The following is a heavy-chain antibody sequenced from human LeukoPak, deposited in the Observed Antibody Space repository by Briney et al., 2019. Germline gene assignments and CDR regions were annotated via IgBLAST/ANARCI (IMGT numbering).Heavy chain of an antibody. CDR1: GFTFSNYW. V-gene: IGHV3-21*01. Sequence: PGGSLRLSCAASGFTFSNYWMSWVRQAPGKGLEWVSSISSSSSYIYYADSVKGRFTISRDNAKNSLYPQMNSLRAEDTAVYYCARSHYGSGSWAYWGQGTLVTVSS. D-gene: IGHD3-10*01. J-gene: IGHJ4*02. CDR2: ISSSSSYI. CDR3: ARSHYGSGSWAY.